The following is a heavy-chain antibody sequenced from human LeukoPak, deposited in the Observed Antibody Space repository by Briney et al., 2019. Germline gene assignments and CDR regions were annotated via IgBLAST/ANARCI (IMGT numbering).Heavy chain of an antibody. V-gene: IGHV3-30*02. CDR2: IRYDGSKK. D-gene: IGHD3-22*01. CDR3: ARGSSSGVDY. J-gene: IGHJ4*02. CDR1: GFIFSSYG. Sequence: PGGSLRLSCAASGFIFSSYGMHWVRQAPGKGLEWVAFIRYDGSKKYYADSVKGRFTISRDNSKNTLYLQMNSLRVEDTTVYYCARGSSSGVDYWGQGTLVTVSS.